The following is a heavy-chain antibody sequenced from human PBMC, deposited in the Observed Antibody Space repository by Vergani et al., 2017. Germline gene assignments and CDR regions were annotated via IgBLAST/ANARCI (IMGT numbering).Heavy chain of an antibody. Sequence: QITLKESGPTLVKPTQTLTLTCTFSGFSLNTRGVSVAWIRQPPGKALDWLALIYWNDDQHYSPSLNNRVTITKDTSKNQVVLTMTNMDYVDTGTYYCGYRKTEFGTTGCFYPFVYYYYMDVWGKETTVAVSS. D-gene: IGHD1-7*01. CDR2: IYWNDDQ. V-gene: IGHV2-5*04. CDR1: GFSLNTRGVS. J-gene: IGHJ6*03. CDR3: GYRKTEFGTTGCFYPFVYYYYMDV.